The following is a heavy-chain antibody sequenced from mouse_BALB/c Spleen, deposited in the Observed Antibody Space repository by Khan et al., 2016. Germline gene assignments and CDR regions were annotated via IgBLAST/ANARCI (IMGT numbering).Heavy chain of an antibody. D-gene: IGHD1-1*01. V-gene: IGHV1S56*01. Sequence: QVQLQQSGPELVKPGASARISCKASGYTFTTYYIHWVKQRPGQGLEWIGWIYPGDFNTKYNEKFMGKATLTADKSSSTAYMQVSILTSEDSAVYFCARDFLHRYGGSLYYFDDWGQGTTLTVSS. CDR2: IYPGDFNT. J-gene: IGHJ2*01. CDR1: GYTFTTYY. CDR3: ARDFLHRYGGSLYYFDD.